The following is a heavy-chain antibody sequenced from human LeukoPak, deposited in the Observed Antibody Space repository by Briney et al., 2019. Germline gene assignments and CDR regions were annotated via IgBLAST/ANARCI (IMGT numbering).Heavy chain of an antibody. Sequence: SVKVSCKASGGTFSSYAISWVRQAPGQGLEWMGRIIPILGIANYAQKFQGRVTITADKSTSTAYMELSSLRSEDTAVYYCARDRSPYYYDSSGYLNWFDPWGQGTLVTVSS. CDR1: GGTFSSYA. V-gene: IGHV1-69*04. J-gene: IGHJ5*02. CDR2: IIPILGIA. D-gene: IGHD3-22*01. CDR3: ARDRSPYYYDSSGYLNWFDP.